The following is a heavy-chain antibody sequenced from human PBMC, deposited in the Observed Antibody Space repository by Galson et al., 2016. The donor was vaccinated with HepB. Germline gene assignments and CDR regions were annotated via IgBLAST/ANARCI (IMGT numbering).Heavy chain of an antibody. Sequence: SLRLSCAVSGFIFSNFWMHWVRQAPGKGLVWVARIDIDGSGIRYAESVKGRFTISRDNAKNTLYLQMDSLRVDDTAVYYCIRDWRSGAYDRWGQGTLVTVAS. V-gene: IGHV3-74*01. D-gene: IGHD2-15*01. CDR2: IDIDGSGI. J-gene: IGHJ5*02. CDR3: IRDWRSGAYDR. CDR1: GFIFSNFW.